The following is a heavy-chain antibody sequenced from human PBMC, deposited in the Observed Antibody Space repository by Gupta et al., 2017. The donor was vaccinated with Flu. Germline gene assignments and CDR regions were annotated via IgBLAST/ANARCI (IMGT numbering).Heavy chain of an antibody. CDR3: ARVLRTVTTSRAFDI. CDR1: GVSFRGYY. D-gene: IGHD4-4*01. Sequence: QVLLQQWGAGLLKPSATLSLTCAVHGVSFRGYYWSSIRQPSGKGLEWIGEINHSGSTNYNPSLKSRVTISVDTSKNQFSLKLSSVTAADTAGYYCARVLRTVTTSRAFDIWGQGTMVTVSS. CDR2: INHSGST. J-gene: IGHJ3*02. V-gene: IGHV4-34*01.